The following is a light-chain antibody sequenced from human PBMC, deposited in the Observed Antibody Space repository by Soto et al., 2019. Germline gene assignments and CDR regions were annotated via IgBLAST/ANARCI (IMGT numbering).Light chain of an antibody. CDR2: RNN. Sequence: QSALTQPRSVSGSPGQSITISCTGTSSDVGRYDYVSWYQQYPGKAPKFIIYRNNQRPSGVPDRFSGSKSGTSASLAISGLRSEDEADYYCAAWDDSLSGSWVFGGGTKLTVL. CDR1: SSDVGRYDY. V-gene: IGLV2-11*01. CDR3: AAWDDSLSGSWV. J-gene: IGLJ3*02.